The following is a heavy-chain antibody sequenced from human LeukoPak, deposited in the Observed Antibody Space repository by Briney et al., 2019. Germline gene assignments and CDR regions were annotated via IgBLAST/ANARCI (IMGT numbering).Heavy chain of an antibody. CDR2: ISGDGGST. CDR3: ARGFRNGPFDC. V-gene: IGHV3-43*02. Sequence: GGSLRLSCAASGFTFDDYAMHWVRQAPGKGLEWVSLISGDGGSTDYADSVKGRFTISRDNAKNSHFLQMSSLRVDDTALYYCARGFRNGPFDCWGQGTLVTVSS. D-gene: IGHD2-8*01. CDR1: GFTFDDYA. J-gene: IGHJ4*02.